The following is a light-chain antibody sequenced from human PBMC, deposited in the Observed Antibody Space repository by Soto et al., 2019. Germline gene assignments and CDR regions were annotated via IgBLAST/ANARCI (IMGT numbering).Light chain of an antibody. Sequence: QSALTQPASMSGSPGQSITISCTGTSGDVGGYNYVSWYQQHPGKPPKLMIYEVTNRPSGISNRFSGSKSGNTASLTISGLQADDEADYYCSSYKYDSTLHFGGGTQLTVL. CDR3: SSYKYDSTLH. CDR1: SGDVGGYNY. V-gene: IGLV2-14*01. CDR2: EVT. J-gene: IGLJ2*01.